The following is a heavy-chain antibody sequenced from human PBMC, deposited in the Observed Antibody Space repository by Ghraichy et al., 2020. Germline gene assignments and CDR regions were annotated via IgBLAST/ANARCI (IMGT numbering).Heavy chain of an antibody. CDR2: IFYSGRV. V-gene: IGHV4-31*11. Sequence: LSLTCAVSGGSFSSDDFFWSWIRHHPGKGLEWIGYIFYSGRVLYNPSLKSRVTISADPSQNQFSLNLTSVTAADTAVYYCARGPGVAGAGNWFAPWGQGTLVTVSS. J-gene: IGHJ5*02. CDR3: ARGPGVAGAGNWFAP. CDR1: GGSFSSDDFF. D-gene: IGHD6-19*01.